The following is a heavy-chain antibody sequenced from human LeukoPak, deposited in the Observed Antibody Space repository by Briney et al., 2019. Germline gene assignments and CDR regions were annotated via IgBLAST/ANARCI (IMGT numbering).Heavy chain of an antibody. CDR1: GFTFSSHG. D-gene: IGHD2/OR15-2a*01. Sequence: GGSLRLSCAASGFTFSSHGMSWVRQAPGKGLEWVANISQDGSEKSYVDSVKGRFTISRDNAKNSLYLQMNSLRAEDTAVYYCARDRARPVIPMDVWGKGTTVTVSS. CDR2: ISQDGSEK. J-gene: IGHJ6*04. CDR3: ARDRARPVIPMDV. V-gene: IGHV3-7*01.